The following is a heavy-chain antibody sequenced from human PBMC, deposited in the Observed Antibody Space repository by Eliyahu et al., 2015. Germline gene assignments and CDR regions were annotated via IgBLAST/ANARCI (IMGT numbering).Heavy chain of an antibody. CDR3: ARGAAAYYFDY. Sequence: EVQLVQSGLEVKKPGESLXISCQGSGYTFTTHWIGWVRQMPGKGLEWMGIIYPGDSDTQYSPSFQGQVTMSADKSISTAYLQWSSLKASDSAMYYCARGAAAYYFDYWGQGTLVTVSS. CDR2: IYPGDSDT. J-gene: IGHJ4*02. CDR1: GYTFTTHW. V-gene: IGHV5-51*01. D-gene: IGHD4/OR15-4a*01.